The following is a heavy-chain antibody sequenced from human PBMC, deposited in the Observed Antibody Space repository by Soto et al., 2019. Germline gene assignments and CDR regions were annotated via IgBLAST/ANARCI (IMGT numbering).Heavy chain of an antibody. CDR2: INPSGGST. J-gene: IGHJ6*02. D-gene: IGHD2-2*01. CDR1: GYTFTSYY. Sequence: GASVKVSCKASGYTFTSYYMHWVRQAPGQGLEWMGIINPSGGSTSYAQKFQGRVTMTRDTSTSTVYMELSSLRSEDTAVYYCARDRVPAAPPYGPNYGMEVWGQGTTVTVSS. CDR3: ARDRVPAAPPYGPNYGMEV. V-gene: IGHV1-46*01.